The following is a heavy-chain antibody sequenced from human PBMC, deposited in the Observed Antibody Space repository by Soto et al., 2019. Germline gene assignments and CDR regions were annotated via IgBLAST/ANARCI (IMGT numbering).Heavy chain of an antibody. Sequence: GGSLRLSCAASGFTFSSYSMNWVRQAPGKWLEWVSSISSSSSYIYYADSVKGRFTISRDNAKNSLYLQMNSLRAEDTAVYYCARVSRYFDRLLSYLDYWGQGXLVTVSS. CDR3: ARVSRYFDRLLSYLDY. CDR2: ISSSSSYI. CDR1: GFTFSSYS. J-gene: IGHJ4*02. D-gene: IGHD3-9*01. V-gene: IGHV3-21*01.